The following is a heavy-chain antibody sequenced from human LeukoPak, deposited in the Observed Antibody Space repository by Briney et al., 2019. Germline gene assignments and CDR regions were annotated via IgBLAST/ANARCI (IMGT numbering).Heavy chain of an antibody. J-gene: IGHJ4*02. D-gene: IGHD3-10*01. V-gene: IGHV3-48*03. CDR2: ITSSGSTT. Sequence: GGSLRLSCAASGFAFSSYEMNWVRQAPGKGLEWVSCITSSGSTTYYADSVKGRLTISRDNAKNSLYLQMNSLRAEDTAVYYCAKGRYGGFDYWGQGTLVTVSS. CDR3: AKGRYGGFDY. CDR1: GFAFSSYE.